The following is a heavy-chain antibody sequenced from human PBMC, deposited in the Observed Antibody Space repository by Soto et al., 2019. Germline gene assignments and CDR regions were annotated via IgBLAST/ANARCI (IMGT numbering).Heavy chain of an antibody. D-gene: IGHD3-16*01. V-gene: IGHV1-46*01. Sequence: GASVKVSCKASGYTFTNYGISWVRQAPGQGLEWMGIINPSGGSTSYAQKFQGRVTMTRDTSTSTVYMELSSLRSEDTAVYYCAREGDDNWFDPWGQGTLVTVSS. CDR2: INPSGGST. CDR3: AREGDDNWFDP. J-gene: IGHJ5*02. CDR1: GYTFTNYG.